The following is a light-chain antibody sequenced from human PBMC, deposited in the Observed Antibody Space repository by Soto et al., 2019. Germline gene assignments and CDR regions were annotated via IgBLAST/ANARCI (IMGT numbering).Light chain of an antibody. CDR3: QQYDSSPLT. J-gene: IGKJ4*01. Sequence: DIQMTQYPSTLSASVGDRVTITCRASQSISTWLAWYQQKPGKAPKLLIYKASSLESGVPSRFSGSRSGTEFTLTISSLQPDDFATYYCQQYDSSPLTFGGGTKVDIK. CDR1: QSISTW. CDR2: KAS. V-gene: IGKV1-5*03.